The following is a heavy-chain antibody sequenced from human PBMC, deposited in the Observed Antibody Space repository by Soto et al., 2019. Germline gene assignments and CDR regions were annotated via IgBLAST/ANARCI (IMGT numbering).Heavy chain of an antibody. Sequence: QVTLKESGPVLVKPTETLTLTCTVSGFSLSNARMGVSWIRQPPGKALEWLAHIFSNDEKSYSTTLKSRLTISKDTSKSQVVLTMTNMDPVDTATYYCARKEYSSSSGYYFDYWGQGTLVTVSS. J-gene: IGHJ4*02. V-gene: IGHV2-26*01. CDR3: ARKEYSSSSGYYFDY. D-gene: IGHD6-6*01. CDR2: IFSNDEK. CDR1: GFSLSNARMG.